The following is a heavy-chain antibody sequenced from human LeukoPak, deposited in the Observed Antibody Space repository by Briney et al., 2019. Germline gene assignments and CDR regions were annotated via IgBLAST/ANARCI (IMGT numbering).Heavy chain of an antibody. V-gene: IGHV3-15*01. CDR1: GFTFRNAW. CDR3: TTDREGGDPFDY. Sequence: GGSLRLSCAASGFTFRNAWMSWVGQAQGKGLGWVGRIKSKTDGGTTDYAAPVKSRFTISRDDSKNTLYLQMNSLKTEDTAVYYCTTDREGGDPFDYWGQGTLVTVSS. J-gene: IGHJ4*02. CDR2: IKSKTDGGTT. D-gene: IGHD2-21*02.